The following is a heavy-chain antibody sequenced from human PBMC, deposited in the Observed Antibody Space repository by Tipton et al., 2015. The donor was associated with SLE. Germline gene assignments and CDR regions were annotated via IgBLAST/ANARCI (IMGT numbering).Heavy chain of an antibody. CDR3: AKVHRTGWGSDSFDY. D-gene: IGHD6-19*01. J-gene: IGHJ4*02. CDR1: GFTFSSYA. V-gene: IGHV3-30-3*02. CDR2: ISYDGSNK. Sequence: RSLRLSCAASGFTFSSYAMYWVRQAPGKGLEWVSLISYDGSNKYCADSVKGRFTISRDNSKNTLYLQMNSLRAEDTAVYYCAKVHRTGWGSDSFDYWGQGTLVTVSS.